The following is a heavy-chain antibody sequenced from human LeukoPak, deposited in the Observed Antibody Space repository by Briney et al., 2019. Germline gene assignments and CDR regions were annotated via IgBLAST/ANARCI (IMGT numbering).Heavy chain of an antibody. D-gene: IGHD3-22*01. Sequence: SVKVSCKASGGTFSSYAISWVRQAPGQGLEWMGGIIPIFGTANYAQKFQGRVTITADESTSTAYMELSSLRSEDTAVYYCAKGNYYFDSSGYFHFDYWGQGTQVTVSS. J-gene: IGHJ4*02. CDR3: AKGNYYFDSSGYFHFDY. CDR1: GGTFSSYA. V-gene: IGHV1-69*13. CDR2: IIPIFGTA.